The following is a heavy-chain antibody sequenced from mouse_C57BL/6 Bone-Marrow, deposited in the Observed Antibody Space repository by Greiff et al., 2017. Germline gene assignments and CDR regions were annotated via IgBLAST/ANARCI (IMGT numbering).Heavy chain of an antibody. Sequence: EVQLVESGGDLVKPGGSLKLSCAASGFPFSSYGMSWVRPTPDKRLEWVATISSGGSYTYYPDSVKGRFTISRDNAKNTLYLQMSSLKSEDTAMYYCARRGYYYAMDYWGQGTSVTVSS. J-gene: IGHJ4*01. CDR2: ISSGGSYT. CDR1: GFPFSSYG. V-gene: IGHV5-6*01. CDR3: ARRGYYYAMDY.